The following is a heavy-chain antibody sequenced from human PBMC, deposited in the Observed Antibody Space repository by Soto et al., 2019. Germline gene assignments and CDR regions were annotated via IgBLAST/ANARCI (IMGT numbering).Heavy chain of an antibody. CDR2: IYYSGSA. Sequence: SEILSLTCTVSGDSVTSVSGYWRWIRQPPGKGLEWIGYIYYSGSADYNPSLGSRVTISIDTSKNQFSLKLTSVTAADTAVYYCARGVGFGYYYYHMDLWGQGTTVTVYS. CDR3: ARGVGFGYYYYHMDL. CDR1: GDSVTSVSGY. J-gene: IGHJ6*02. D-gene: IGHD3-10*01. V-gene: IGHV4-61*01.